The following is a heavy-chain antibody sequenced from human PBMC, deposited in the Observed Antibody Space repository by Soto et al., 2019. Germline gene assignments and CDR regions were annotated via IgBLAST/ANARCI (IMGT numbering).Heavy chain of an antibody. D-gene: IGHD2-15*01. CDR1: GYSFTSYA. CDR2: INAGNGNT. J-gene: IGHJ6*02. Sequence: XSVKVSCKAAGYSFTSYAMHWGRRAPGQRLEWMGWINAGNGNTKYSQKFQGRVTITRDTSASTAYMELSSLRSEDTAVYYCARGRRCSGGSCYYYYGMDVWGQGTTVTVSS. V-gene: IGHV1-3*01. CDR3: ARGRRCSGGSCYYYYGMDV.